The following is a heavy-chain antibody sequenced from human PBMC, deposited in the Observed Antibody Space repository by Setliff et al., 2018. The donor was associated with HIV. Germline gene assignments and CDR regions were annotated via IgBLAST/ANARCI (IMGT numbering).Heavy chain of an antibody. D-gene: IGHD3-3*01. CDR1: GGSFSAYH. Sequence: SSETLSLTCAVYGGSFSAYHWSWIRQTPGKGLEWLGEINHSGSTNYNPSLKSRVSMSIDTSKNQFSLKLISVTAADTAIYYCARGRDYTGSWFRPFYLDFWGHGNLVTVSS. V-gene: IGHV4-34*01. J-gene: IGHJ4*01. CDR2: INHSGST. CDR3: ARGRDYTGSWFRPFYLDF.